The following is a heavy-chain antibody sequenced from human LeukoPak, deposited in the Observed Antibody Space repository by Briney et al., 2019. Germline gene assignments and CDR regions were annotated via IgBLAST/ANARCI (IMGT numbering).Heavy chain of an antibody. CDR1: GXSVSSNSSA. CDR2: TYYRSKWYN. V-gene: IGHV6-1*01. J-gene: IGHJ6*02. Sequence: SQTLSLTCAISGXSVSSNSSAWNWIRQSPSRGLEWLGRTYYRSKWYNDYAVSVKSRITLNPDTSKNQFSLQLNSVTPEDTAVYYCARGRDYDILTGYTYYYGMDVWGQGATVTVSS. D-gene: IGHD3-9*01. CDR3: ARGRDYDILTGYTYYYGMDV.